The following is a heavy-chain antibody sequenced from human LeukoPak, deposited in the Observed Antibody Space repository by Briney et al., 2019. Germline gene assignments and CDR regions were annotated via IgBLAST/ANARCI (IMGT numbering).Heavy chain of an antibody. Sequence: EAPVKVSCKASGYTFSNYYMHWVRQAPGQGLEWMGQVDPSGVTTMNVQKFQGRVTMTRDVSTSTVYMELNSLRSEDTAVYYCARDPDTSMTLDHWGQGTLVTVSS. CDR2: VDPSGVTT. D-gene: IGHD5-18*01. CDR3: ARDPDTSMTLDH. CDR1: GYTFSNYY. V-gene: IGHV1-46*01. J-gene: IGHJ4*02.